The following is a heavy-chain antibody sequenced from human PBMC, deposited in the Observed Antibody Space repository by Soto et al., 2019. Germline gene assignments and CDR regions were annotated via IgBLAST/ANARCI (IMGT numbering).Heavy chain of an antibody. V-gene: IGHV4-39*01. CDR3: ARLDTSMVKTYDC. Sequence: SETLSLTCAVSGGSISINNYYWGWIRQPPGKGLEWIGSISYGGTTYYNPSLKSRVTISIDTSTNQFSLKLSSVTAADTAVYYCARLDTSMVKTYDCWGQGTLV. CDR2: ISYGGTT. D-gene: IGHD5-18*01. J-gene: IGHJ4*02. CDR1: GGSISINNYY.